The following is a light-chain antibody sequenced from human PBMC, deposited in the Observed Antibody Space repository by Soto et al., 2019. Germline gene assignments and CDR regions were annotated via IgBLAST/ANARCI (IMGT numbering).Light chain of an antibody. Sequence: DVRLTQSPSTLSASVGDRVAITCQASQRLANYLNWFQQRPGTAHQLLISDDSRLEPGVPSRFSGQRSDTYFTLVISNLQPEDFATYYCQQYEELPLTFGGGTRVE. J-gene: IGKJ4*01. CDR3: QQYEELPLT. V-gene: IGKV1-33*01. CDR2: DDS. CDR1: QRLANY.